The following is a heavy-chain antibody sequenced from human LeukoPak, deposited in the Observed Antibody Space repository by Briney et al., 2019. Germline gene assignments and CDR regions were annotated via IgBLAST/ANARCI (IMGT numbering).Heavy chain of an antibody. V-gene: IGHV3-30*02. J-gene: IGHJ4*02. CDR3: AKDNYDYGDYDGGDY. D-gene: IGHD4-17*01. CDR2: IRYDGSNK. Sequence: GGSLRLSCVASGFAFSSYGMHWVRQPPGKGLEWVAFIRYDGSNKYYADSVKGRFTISRDNSRDTLHLQMNSLRAEDTAVYYCAKDNYDYGDYDGGDYWGQGTLVTVSS. CDR1: GFAFSSYG.